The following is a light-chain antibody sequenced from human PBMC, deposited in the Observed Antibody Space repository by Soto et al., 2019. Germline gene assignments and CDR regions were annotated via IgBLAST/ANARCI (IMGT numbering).Light chain of an antibody. CDR2: GAS. CDR1: QSVSSSY. J-gene: IGKJ1*01. Sequence: EIVLTQSPGTLSLSPGERATLSCRASQSVSSSYLAWYQQKPGQAPRLLIYGASSRATGIPARFSGSGSGTEFTLTISGLQSEDFALYFCQQYNNWPWTFGQGTKVDIK. CDR3: QQYNNWPWT. V-gene: IGKV3D-15*01.